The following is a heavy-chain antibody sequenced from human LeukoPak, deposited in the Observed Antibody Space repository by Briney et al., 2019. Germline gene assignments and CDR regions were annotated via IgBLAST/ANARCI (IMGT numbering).Heavy chain of an antibody. V-gene: IGHV1-3*01. CDR3: AREWSRGYDILSFPFDP. J-gene: IGHJ5*02. D-gene: IGHD3-9*01. Sequence: GASVKVSCKASGYTFTSYAMHWVRQAPGQRLEWMGWINAGNGNTKYSQKFQGRVTITRDTSVSTAYMELSSLRSEDTAVYYCAREWSRGYDILSFPFDPWGQGTLVTVSS. CDR2: INAGNGNT. CDR1: GYTFTSYA.